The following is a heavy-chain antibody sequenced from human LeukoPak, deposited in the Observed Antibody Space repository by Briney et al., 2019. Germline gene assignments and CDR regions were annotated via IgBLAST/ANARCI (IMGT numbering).Heavy chain of an antibody. V-gene: IGHV3-23*01. J-gene: IGHJ4*02. D-gene: IGHD3-9*01. CDR3: AKDRQRVLRYFDWGFDY. CDR2: ISGSGGGT. Sequence: GGSLRLSCAASGFTFSNYAMSWLRQAPGKGPEWVSVISGSGGGTYYADSVKGRFTVSRDNSKNTLFLQMNSLRAGDTAVYYCAKDRQRVLRYFDWGFDYWGQGTLVTVSS. CDR1: GFTFSNYA.